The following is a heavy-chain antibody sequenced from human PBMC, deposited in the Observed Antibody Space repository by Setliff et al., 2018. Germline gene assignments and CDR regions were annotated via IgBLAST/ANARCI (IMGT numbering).Heavy chain of an antibody. D-gene: IGHD3-10*01. CDR1: GFTFSTFA. CDR3: ARDPTRFTKFRGLSVRRFHMDA. J-gene: IGHJ6*03. Sequence: GSLRLSCAASGFTFSTFAMTWVRQAPGKGLEWVANIKEDGSQRNYGDSLKGRFFVSRDNAKNSVFLQMSGLRPEDTAVYYCARDPTRFTKFRGLSVRRFHMDAWGKGTTVTVSS. V-gene: IGHV3-7*01. CDR2: IKEDGSQR.